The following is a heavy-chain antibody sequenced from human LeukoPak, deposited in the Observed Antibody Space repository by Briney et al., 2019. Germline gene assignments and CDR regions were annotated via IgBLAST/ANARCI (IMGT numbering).Heavy chain of an antibody. V-gene: IGHV5-51*01. CDR2: IYPGDSDT. Sequence: GASLKISCKGSGSRFTSYWIGWVRQMPGKGLEWMGIIYPGDSDTRYSPSFQGQVTISADNSISTAYLQWSSLKASDTAMYYCATCLWLRCPFDYWGQGTLVTVSS. D-gene: IGHD5-12*01. CDR3: ATCLWLRCPFDY. CDR1: GSRFTSYW. J-gene: IGHJ4*02.